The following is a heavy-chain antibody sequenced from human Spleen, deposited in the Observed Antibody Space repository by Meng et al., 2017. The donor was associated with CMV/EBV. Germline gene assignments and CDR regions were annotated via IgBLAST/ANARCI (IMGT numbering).Heavy chain of an antibody. Sequence: GGSLRLSCAASGFTFSSYGMHWVRQAPGKGLEWVAVIWYDGSNKYYIDSVKGRFTISRDNSKNTLYLEMNSLRDEDTAVYYCARYSSLSGMDVWGQGTTVTVSS. CDR1: GFTFSSYG. CDR3: ARYSSLSGMDV. J-gene: IGHJ6*02. CDR2: IWYDGSNK. V-gene: IGHV3-33*01. D-gene: IGHD6-19*01.